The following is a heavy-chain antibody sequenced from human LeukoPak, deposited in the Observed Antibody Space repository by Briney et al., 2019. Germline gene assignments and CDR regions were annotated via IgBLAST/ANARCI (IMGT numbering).Heavy chain of an antibody. D-gene: IGHD3-22*01. CDR3: ARGSTYYESSGHVPFDY. CDR1: GFTFNTYT. CDR2: ISGSSGII. V-gene: IGHV3-48*01. J-gene: IGHJ4*02. Sequence: GGSLRLSCAASGFTFNTYTMNWVRQAPGKGLEWVSYISGSSGIIDYADSVRGRFTISRDNAKNSLYLQMNSLRAEDTAVYYCARGSTYYESSGHVPFDYWGQGTLVTVSP.